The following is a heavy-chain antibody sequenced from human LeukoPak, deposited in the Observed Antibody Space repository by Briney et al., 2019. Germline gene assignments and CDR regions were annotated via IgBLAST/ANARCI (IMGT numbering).Heavy chain of an antibody. D-gene: IGHD6-13*01. CDR1: GFTFSSYS. CDR2: ISSSSSYI. V-gene: IGHV3-21*01. CDR3: ARDSRIAAAGRNDY. Sequence: PGGSLRLSCAASGFTFSSYSMNWVRQAPGKGLEWVSSISSSSSYIYYADSVKGRFTISRDNAKNSLYLQMNSLRAEDTAVYYCARDSRIAAAGRNDYWGQGTLVTVSS. J-gene: IGHJ4*02.